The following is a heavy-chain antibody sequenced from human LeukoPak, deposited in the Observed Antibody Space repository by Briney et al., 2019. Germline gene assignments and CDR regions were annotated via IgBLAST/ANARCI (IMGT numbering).Heavy chain of an antibody. D-gene: IGHD4-17*01. CDR1: GGSISSYY. CDR2: IYYSGST. J-gene: IGHJ4*02. V-gene: IGHV4-59*01. CDR3: ARGRRSGRVTTDGKTDFDY. Sequence: SSETLSLTCTVSGGSISSYYWSWIRQPPGKGLEWIGYIYYSGSTNYNPSLKSRVTISVDTSKNQFSLKLSSVTAADTAVYYCARGRRSGRVTTDGKTDFDYWGQGTLVTVSS.